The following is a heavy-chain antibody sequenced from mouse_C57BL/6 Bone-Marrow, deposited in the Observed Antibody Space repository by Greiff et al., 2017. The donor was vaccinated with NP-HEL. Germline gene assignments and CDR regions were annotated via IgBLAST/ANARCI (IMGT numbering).Heavy chain of an antibody. CDR1: GFTFSDYY. V-gene: IGHV5-12*01. CDR3: ARQGDGRGYYFDY. J-gene: IGHJ2*01. CDR2: ISNGGGST. Sequence: EVQLVESGGGLVQPGGSLKLSCAASGFTFSDYYMYWVRQTPEKRLEWVAYISNGGGSTYYPATVKGRFTISRDNAKNTLYLQMSRLKSEDTAMYYCARQGDGRGYYFDYWGQGTTLTVSS.